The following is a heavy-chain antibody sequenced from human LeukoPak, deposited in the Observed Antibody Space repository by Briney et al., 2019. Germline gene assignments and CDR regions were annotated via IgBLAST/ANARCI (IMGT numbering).Heavy chain of an antibody. D-gene: IGHD6-6*01. CDR3: ARHAQQLVRKYYFYSMDV. J-gene: IGHJ6*03. V-gene: IGHV4-59*08. Sequence: SETLSLTCTVSGGSISSYYWSWIRQPPGKGLEWIGYIYYSGSTNYNPSLKSRLTISLDTSKNQFSLKLTSVTAADSAVYYCARHAQQLVRKYYFYSMDVWGTGTTVTVSS. CDR1: GGSISSYY. CDR2: IYYSGST.